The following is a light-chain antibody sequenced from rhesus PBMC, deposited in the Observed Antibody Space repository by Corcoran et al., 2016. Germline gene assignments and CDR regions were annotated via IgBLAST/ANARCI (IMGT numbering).Light chain of an antibody. CDR2: RAS. CDR3: QRRYRYPLT. CDR1: QSLSNY. J-gene: IGKJ4*01. V-gene: IGKV1S9*01. Sequence: DIQMTQSPSSLAASVGARVTITCEASQSLSNYLNWYQQKPGKIPKLLIYRASRLQSGIPSRCSGRGCGTNFTLPSTSLQPDAFATSYCQRRYRYPLTFSGGPKVRLK.